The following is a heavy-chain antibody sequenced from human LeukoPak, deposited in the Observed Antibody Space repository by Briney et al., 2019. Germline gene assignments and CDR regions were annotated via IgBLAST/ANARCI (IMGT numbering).Heavy chain of an antibody. CDR2: INPSGGST. CDR1: GYTFTSYY. CDR3: AREKYSSSWYGLNYYYYYMDV. Sequence: ASVKVSCKASGYTFTSYYMHWVRQAPGQGLEWMGIINPSGGSTSYAQKFQGRVTMTRDMSTSTVYMELSSLRSEDTAVYYCAREKYSSSWYGLNYYYYYMDVWGKGITVTVSS. V-gene: IGHV1-46*01. J-gene: IGHJ6*03. D-gene: IGHD6-13*01.